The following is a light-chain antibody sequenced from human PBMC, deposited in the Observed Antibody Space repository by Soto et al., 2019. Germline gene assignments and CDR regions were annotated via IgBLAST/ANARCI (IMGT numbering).Light chain of an antibody. J-gene: IGLJ1*01. V-gene: IGLV2-14*01. CDR3: SSYRSSTTFV. CDR2: EVR. CDR1: SSDVGAYHY. Sequence: QSVLTQPASVSGAPGQSITIACTGTSSDVGAYHYVSWYQQYPGKAPKVIIFEVRKRPSGVSNRFSGSKSGDTASLTLSGLQAEDEADYYCSSYRSSTTFVFGTGTKLTVL.